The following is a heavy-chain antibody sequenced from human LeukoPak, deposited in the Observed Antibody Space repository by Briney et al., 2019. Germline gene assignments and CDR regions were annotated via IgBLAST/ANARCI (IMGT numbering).Heavy chain of an antibody. J-gene: IGHJ5*02. CDR2: IYPGDSDT. D-gene: IGHD3-3*01. CDR1: GYTFTTSW. V-gene: IGHV5-51*01. CDR3: ARGGSAFDYDFFFDP. Sequence: GESLKISCKGSGYTFTTSWIGWVRQMPGKGLEWMGTIYPGDSDTRYSPSFQGQVTISVDKSITTAYLQWSSLKASDTAMYYCARGGSAFDYDFFFDPWGQGTLVTVSS.